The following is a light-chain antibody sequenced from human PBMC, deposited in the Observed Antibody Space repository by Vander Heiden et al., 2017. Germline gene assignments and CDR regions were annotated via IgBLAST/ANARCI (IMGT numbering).Light chain of an antibody. V-gene: IGKV1-39*01. Sequence: DIQMTQSPSSLSASVGDRVTITCRAGQSISTYLNWYQQKPGKAPKLLIYAASNLQSGVPSRFSGSGSGTDFTLTISRLQPEDFATYYCQQTDNTPLTFGGGTKVEIK. CDR1: QSISTY. CDR2: AAS. J-gene: IGKJ4*01. CDR3: QQTDNTPLT.